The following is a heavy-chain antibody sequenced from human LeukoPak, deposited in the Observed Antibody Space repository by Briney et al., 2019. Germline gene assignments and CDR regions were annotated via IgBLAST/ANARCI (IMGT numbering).Heavy chain of an antibody. J-gene: IGHJ4*02. CDR2: IKQDGSKK. D-gene: IGHD5-24*01. V-gene: IGHV3-7*04. CDR1: GFTFSSYW. Sequence: GSLRLSCAASGFTFSSYWMTWVRQAPGKGLEWVANIKQDGSKKSYVDSVKGRFTISRDNAKNSLYLQMNSLRAEDTAIYYCTRVGYIDEGIDYWGQGTLVTVSS. CDR3: TRVGYIDEGIDY.